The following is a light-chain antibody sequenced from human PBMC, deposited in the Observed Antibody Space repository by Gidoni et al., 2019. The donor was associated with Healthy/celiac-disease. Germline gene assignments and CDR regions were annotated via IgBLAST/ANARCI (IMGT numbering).Light chain of an antibody. CDR2: EGS. CDR1: SSDVGSYNS. V-gene: IGLV2-23*01. Sequence: QSALTQPASASGSPGQSITISCTGTSSDVGSYNSVSWYQQHPGKAPKLMIYEGSKRHAGVSNRFSGSKSGNTASLTISGLQAEDEADYYCCSYAGSSTWVFGGGTKLTVL. J-gene: IGLJ3*02. CDR3: CSYAGSSTWV.